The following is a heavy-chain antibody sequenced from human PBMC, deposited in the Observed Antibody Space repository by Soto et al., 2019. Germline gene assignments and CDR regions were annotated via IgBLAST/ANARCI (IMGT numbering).Heavy chain of an antibody. D-gene: IGHD5-18*01. CDR3: ANYRGGYSYGFFAY. CDR1: GFTFSSYA. Sequence: GGSLRLSCAASGFTFSSYAMSWVRQAPGKGLEWVSAISGSGGSTYYADSVKGRFTISRDNSKNTLYLQMNSLRAEDTAVYYCANYRGGYSYGFFAYWGRGTLVTVSS. CDR2: ISGSGGST. V-gene: IGHV3-23*01. J-gene: IGHJ4*02.